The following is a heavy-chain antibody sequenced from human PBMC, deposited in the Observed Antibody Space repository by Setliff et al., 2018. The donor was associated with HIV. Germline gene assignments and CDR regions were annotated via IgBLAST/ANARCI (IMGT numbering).Heavy chain of an antibody. CDR3: ATSDSVDLDN. V-gene: IGHV4-38-2*02. J-gene: IGHJ4*02. Sequence: PSETLSLTCTASGYSINGGYYWGWIRQSPGKGLEWIANIHRGQTYYSPSLKSRVTMSVDTSKNQFSLKLRSVTAADTALYFCATSDSVDLDNWGQGILVTVSS. CDR1: GYSINGGYY. CDR2: IHRGQT. D-gene: IGHD6-19*01.